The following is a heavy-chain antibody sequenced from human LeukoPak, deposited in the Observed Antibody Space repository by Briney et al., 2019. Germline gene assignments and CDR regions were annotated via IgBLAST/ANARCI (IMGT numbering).Heavy chain of an antibody. Sequence: SETLSLTCTVSGGSISSSSYYWSWIRQPPGKGLEWIGYIYYSGSTNYNPSLKSRVTISVDTSKNQFSLKLSSVTAADTAVYYCAKYAMVRGVIDYWGQGTLVTVSS. V-gene: IGHV4-61*01. D-gene: IGHD3-10*01. CDR1: GGSISSSSYY. CDR2: IYYSGST. CDR3: AKYAMVRGVIDY. J-gene: IGHJ4*02.